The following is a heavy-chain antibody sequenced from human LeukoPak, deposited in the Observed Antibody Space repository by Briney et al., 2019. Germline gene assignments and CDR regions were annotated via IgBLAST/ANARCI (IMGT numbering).Heavy chain of an antibody. CDR1: GFTFSSYR. V-gene: IGHV3-21*04. CDR2: ISSSSSYI. Sequence: GGSLRLSCAASGFTFSSYRMNWVRQAPGKGLEWVSSISSSSSYIYYADSVKCRFTISRDNAKNSLYLQMNSLRAEGTAVYYCARDNGNKYYFDYWGQGTLVTVSS. D-gene: IGHD2-8*01. CDR3: ARDNGNKYYFDY. J-gene: IGHJ4*02.